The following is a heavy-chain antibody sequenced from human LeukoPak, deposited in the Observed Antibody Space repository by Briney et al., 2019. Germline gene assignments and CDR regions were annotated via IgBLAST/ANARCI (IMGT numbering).Heavy chain of an antibody. Sequence: PGGSLRLSCAASGLTFSIHWMNWVRQAPGKGLECVANINQDGSDKYYVDSVKGRFTISRDNTKNSLYLQMNSLRAEDTAVYYCARGVSVYYYDSSGYYIYWGQGTLVTVSS. J-gene: IGHJ4*02. D-gene: IGHD3-22*01. CDR3: ARGVSVYYYDSSGYYIY. V-gene: IGHV3-7*01. CDR1: GLTFSIHW. CDR2: INQDGSDK.